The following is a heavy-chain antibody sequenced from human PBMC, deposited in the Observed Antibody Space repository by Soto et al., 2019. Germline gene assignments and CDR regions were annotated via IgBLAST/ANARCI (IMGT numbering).Heavy chain of an antibody. CDR3: ARGWGKSFGVNDY. Sequence: SETLSLTCSVSGASISSGDYYWSWIRQHPGKGLEWIGYIYDSGSTYYNPSFKSRVTISVDTSKNQFSLKLSSVTAADTAVYYCARGWGKSFGVNDYWGWGTLVTVSS. V-gene: IGHV4-31*03. J-gene: IGHJ4*02. CDR2: IYDSGST. D-gene: IGHD2-8*01. CDR1: GASISSGDYY.